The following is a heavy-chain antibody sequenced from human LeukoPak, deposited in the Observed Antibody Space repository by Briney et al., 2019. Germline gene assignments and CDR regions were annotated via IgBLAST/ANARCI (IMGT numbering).Heavy chain of an antibody. J-gene: IGHJ3*01. V-gene: IGHV3-7*01. D-gene: IGHD6-19*01. Sequence: GGSLRLSCATSGFIFSRYWMSWVRQAPGKGLEWVTNINQDESERNYVDSVKGRFTISRDNAKNSLDLQMNSLRAEDTAVYYCARYGNGEWLAHYAFDVWGQGTMVTVAS. CDR1: GFIFSRYW. CDR3: ARYGNGEWLAHYAFDV. CDR2: INQDESER.